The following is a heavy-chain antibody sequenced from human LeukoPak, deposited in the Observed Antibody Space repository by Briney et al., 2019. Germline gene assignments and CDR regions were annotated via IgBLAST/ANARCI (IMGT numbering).Heavy chain of an antibody. Sequence: GGSLRLSCAASGFTFSTYAVNWVRQAPGKGLERVSTISGSGDSTYYADSVKGRFTTSGDNSKDTLYLQMSSVRVDDTAVYYCARDRGRYYDSRGFYWGYYFDSWGQGILVTVST. CDR1: GFTFSTYA. D-gene: IGHD3-22*01. CDR3: ARDRGRYYDSRGFYWGYYFDS. J-gene: IGHJ4*02. V-gene: IGHV3-23*01. CDR2: ISGSGDST.